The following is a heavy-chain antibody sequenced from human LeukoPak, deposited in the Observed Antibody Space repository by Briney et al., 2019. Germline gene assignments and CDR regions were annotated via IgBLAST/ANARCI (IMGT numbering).Heavy chain of an antibody. CDR1: GDSFNSGY. CDR2: FHYSGST. CDR3: ARDGSARSFYY. V-gene: IGHV4-59*01. Sequence: SETLSLTCIVSGDSFNSGYWSWLRQPPGKGLEWVGFFHYSGSTNYNPSLTSRVTTSKDTSKNLFSLRLTSVTAADTAIYYCARDGSARSFYYWGQGTLVTVSS. J-gene: IGHJ1*01. D-gene: IGHD2/OR15-2a*01.